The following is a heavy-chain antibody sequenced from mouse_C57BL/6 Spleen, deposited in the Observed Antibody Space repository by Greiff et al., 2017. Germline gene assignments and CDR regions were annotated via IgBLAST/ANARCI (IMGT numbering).Heavy chain of an antibody. CDR1: GFNFKDYY. J-gene: IGHJ3*01. D-gene: IGHD3-1*01. CDR2: IDPDNGDT. CDR3: ANGTRFDY. V-gene: IGHV14-4*01. Sequence: EVQLQQSGAELVRPGASVKLSCTASGFNFKDYYMHWVKQRPEQGLEWIGWIDPDNGDTEYASKFQGKATITADKSSNTAYLQLSSLTSEDTAVYYCANGTRFDYWGTGTLVTVSA.